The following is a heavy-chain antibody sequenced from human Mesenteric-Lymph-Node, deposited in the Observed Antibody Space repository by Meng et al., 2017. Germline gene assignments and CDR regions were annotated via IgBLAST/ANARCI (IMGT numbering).Heavy chain of an antibody. D-gene: IGHD6-19*01. V-gene: IGHV4-39*07. J-gene: IGHJ5*02. Sequence: GSLRLSCTVSGGSISSSSYYWGWIRQPPGKGLEWIGSIYYSGSTYYNPSLKSRVTISVDTSKNQFSLKLSSVTTADTAVYYCAKESVAGWLDPWGQGTLVTVSS. CDR1: GGSISSSSYY. CDR2: IYYSGST. CDR3: AKESVAGWLDP.